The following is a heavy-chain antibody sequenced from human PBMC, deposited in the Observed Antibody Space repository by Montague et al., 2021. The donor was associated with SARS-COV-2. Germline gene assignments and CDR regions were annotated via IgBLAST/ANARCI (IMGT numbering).Heavy chain of an antibody. CDR2: LYYNGMT. J-gene: IGHJ4*02. CDR1: RGSISSGGYY. V-gene: IGHV4-31*03. CDR3: ASSLPGNQFQFDY. D-gene: IGHD1-14*01. Sequence: TLSLTCTVSRGSISSGGYYWTWIRQRPGGDLEWIGYLYYNGMTHYSPSLKSRATISLGTSKNQFSLKLNSATATDSALYFCASSLPGNQFQFDYWGQGALVTVSS.